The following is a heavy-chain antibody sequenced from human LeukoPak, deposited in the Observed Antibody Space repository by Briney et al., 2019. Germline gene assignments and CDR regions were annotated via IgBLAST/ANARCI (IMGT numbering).Heavy chain of an antibody. CDR3: ARVPRGTRNAFDI. Sequence: QPGGSLRLSCAASGFTVSSNYMSWVRQAPGKELEWVSVIYSGGSTYYADSVKGRFTISRDNSKNTLYLQMNSLRAEDTAVYYCARVPRGTRNAFDIWGQGTMVTVSS. CDR1: GFTVSSNY. D-gene: IGHD3-16*01. CDR2: IYSGGST. J-gene: IGHJ3*02. V-gene: IGHV3-66*02.